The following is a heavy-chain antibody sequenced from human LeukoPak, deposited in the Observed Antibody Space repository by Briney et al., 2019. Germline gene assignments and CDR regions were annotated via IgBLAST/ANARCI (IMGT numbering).Heavy chain of an antibody. V-gene: IGHV3-74*01. CDR2: INSDGSSS. CDR1: GFTFSSYC. J-gene: IGHJ6*02. D-gene: IGHD6-19*01. Sequence: GGSLRLSCAASGFTFSSYCMHWVRQAPGKGLVWVSRINSDGSSSTYADSVKGRCTISRDNAKNTLYLQMNSLRAEDTAVYYCARDSEYSSGWYDDHYYYGMDVWGQGTTVTVSS. CDR3: ARDSEYSSGWYDDHYYYGMDV.